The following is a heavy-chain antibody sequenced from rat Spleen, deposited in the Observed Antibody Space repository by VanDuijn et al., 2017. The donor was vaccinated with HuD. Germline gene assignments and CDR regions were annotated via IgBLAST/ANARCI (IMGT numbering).Heavy chain of an antibody. J-gene: IGHJ3*01. CDR3: ASRTGNWFAY. CDR2: ISYDGRRT. V-gene: IGHV5-29*01. Sequence: EVQLVESDGGLVQPGRSLKLSCTASGFTFSDYFMAWVRQAPTKGLEWVATISYDGRRTYYRDSVKGRFTISRAYAKTPLKLQMDRLRSEDTATNYWASRTGNWFAYWSQGTLVTVSS. D-gene: IGHD5-1*01. CDR1: GFTFSDYF.